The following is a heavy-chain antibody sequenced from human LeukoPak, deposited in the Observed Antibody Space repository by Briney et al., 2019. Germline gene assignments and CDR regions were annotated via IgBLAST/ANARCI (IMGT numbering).Heavy chain of an antibody. Sequence: GASVKVSCKASGYTSTGYYMHWVRRAPGQGLEWMGWINPNSGGTNYAQKFQGRVTMTRDTSISTAYMELSRLRSDDTAVYYCARGSMAYTVTTLDYYWAFGYWGQGTLVTVSS. V-gene: IGHV1-2*02. CDR1: GYTSTGYY. D-gene: IGHD4-17*01. CDR3: ARGSMAYTVTTLDYYWAFGY. CDR2: INPNSGGT. J-gene: IGHJ4*02.